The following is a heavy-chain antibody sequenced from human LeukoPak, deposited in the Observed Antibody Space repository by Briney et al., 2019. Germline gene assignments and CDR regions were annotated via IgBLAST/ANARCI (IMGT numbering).Heavy chain of an antibody. V-gene: IGHV1-46*01. CDR3: ARDRVHYYDSSGYDN. CDR1: GYTITNNY. Sequence: GASVKVSCKASGYTITNNYMHWVRQAPGQGLEWMGVINPSGGSTSYAQKFQGRVTMTRDTSSSTVYMELSSLRSEDTAVYYCARDRVHYYDSSGYDNWGQGTLVTVSS. J-gene: IGHJ4*02. CDR2: INPSGGST. D-gene: IGHD3-22*01.